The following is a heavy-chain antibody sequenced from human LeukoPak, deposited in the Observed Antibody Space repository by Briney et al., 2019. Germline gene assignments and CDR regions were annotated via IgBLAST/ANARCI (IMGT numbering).Heavy chain of an antibody. CDR1: GFTFSSYS. CDR3: ARRAGGYSHPYDY. CDR2: ISGSGGDT. Sequence: PGGSLRLSCAASGFTFSSYSMSWVRQAPGKGLEWVSVISGSGGDTSYADSVKGRFTISRDNSKNTLYLQMNSLRAEDTAVYYCARRAGGYSHPYDYWGQGILVTVSS. D-gene: IGHD4-23*01. V-gene: IGHV3-23*01. J-gene: IGHJ4*02.